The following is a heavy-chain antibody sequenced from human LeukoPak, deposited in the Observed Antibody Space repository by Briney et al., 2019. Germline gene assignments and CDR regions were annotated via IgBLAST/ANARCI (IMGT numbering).Heavy chain of an antibody. CDR2: IYYSGST. J-gene: IGHJ4*02. D-gene: IGHD3-22*01. CDR3: ARHPTRGYYDSRMDRVDY. CDR1: GGSITSSSYY. V-gene: IGHV4-39*01. Sequence: SETLSLTCTVSGGSITSSSYYWGWIRQPPGKGLEWIGTIYYSGSTYYNPSLRSRVTISVDTSKNQVSLRLSSVTAADTVVYYCARHPTRGYYDSRMDRVDYWGQGTLVTVSS.